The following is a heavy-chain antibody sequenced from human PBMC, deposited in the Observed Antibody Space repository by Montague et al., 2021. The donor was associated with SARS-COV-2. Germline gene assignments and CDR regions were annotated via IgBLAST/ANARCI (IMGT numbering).Heavy chain of an antibody. CDR1: GFRSTSNW. V-gene: IGHV3-7*01. CDR2: IKKDGREK. Sequence: SLRLSCAASGFRSTSNWMTWVRQAPGKGLEWVAYIKKDGREKNYADSVKDRFTISRDNAKNSLFLQMNDLRAEDTAIYYCAKDGNYSSGCDYWGQGTLVTVSS. J-gene: IGHJ4*02. D-gene: IGHD4-11*01. CDR3: AKDGNYSSGCDY.